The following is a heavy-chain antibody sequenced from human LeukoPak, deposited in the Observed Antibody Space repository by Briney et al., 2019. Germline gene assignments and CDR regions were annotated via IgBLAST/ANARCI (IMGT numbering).Heavy chain of an antibody. D-gene: IGHD3-10*01. Sequence: PSETLSLTSAVYGGSFSGYYWSWIRQPPGKGLEWIGEINHSGSTNYNPSLKSRVTISVDTSKNQFSLKLSSVTAADTAVYYCARAHPQLNAFDIWGQGTMVTVSS. V-gene: IGHV4-34*01. CDR3: ARAHPQLNAFDI. CDR2: INHSGST. CDR1: GGSFSGYY. J-gene: IGHJ3*02.